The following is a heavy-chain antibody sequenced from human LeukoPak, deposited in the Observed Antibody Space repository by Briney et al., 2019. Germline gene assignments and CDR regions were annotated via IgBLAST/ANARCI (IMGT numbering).Heavy chain of an antibody. D-gene: IGHD3-22*01. Sequence: PSETLSLTCTVSGGSISSSSYYWGWIRQPPGKGLEWIGSIYYSGSTYYNPPLKSRVTISVDTSKNQFSLKLSSVTAADTAVYYCALAASDSSGYYILTIGWYFDLWGRGTLVTVSS. CDR3: ALAASDSSGYYILTIGWYFDL. CDR2: IYYSGST. J-gene: IGHJ2*01. CDR1: GGSISSSSYY. V-gene: IGHV4-39*01.